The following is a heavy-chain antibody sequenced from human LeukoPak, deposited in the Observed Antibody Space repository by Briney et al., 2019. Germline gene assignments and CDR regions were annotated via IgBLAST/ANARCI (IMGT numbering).Heavy chain of an antibody. Sequence: SETLSLTCTVSGGSISSSSYYWGWIRQPPGKGLEWLGSIYYSGSTYYNPSLKSRVTISVDTSKNQFSLKLSSVTAADTAVYYCARAPSYYDSSGYYLRCYFDYWGQGTLVTVSS. CDR2: IYYSGST. D-gene: IGHD3-22*01. J-gene: IGHJ4*02. CDR1: GGSISSSSYY. V-gene: IGHV4-39*07. CDR3: ARAPSYYDSSGYYLRCYFDY.